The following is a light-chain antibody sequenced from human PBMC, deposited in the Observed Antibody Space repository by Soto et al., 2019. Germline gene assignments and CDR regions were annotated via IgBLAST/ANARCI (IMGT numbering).Light chain of an antibody. Sequence: QSVLTQPASVSGSPGQSITISCTGTSSDVGGYNYDSWYQQHPGKAPKLMIYDVSNRPSGVSNRFSGSKSGNTASLTISGLQAEDEADYYCSSYTSSSTAVFGGGTKLTVL. CDR1: SSDVGGYNY. CDR2: DVS. J-gene: IGLJ2*01. V-gene: IGLV2-14*01. CDR3: SSYTSSSTAV.